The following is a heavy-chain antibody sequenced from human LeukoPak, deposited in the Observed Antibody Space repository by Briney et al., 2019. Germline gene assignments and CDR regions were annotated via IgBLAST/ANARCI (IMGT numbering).Heavy chain of an antibody. J-gene: IGHJ5*02. D-gene: IGHD4-11*01. CDR2: IYYSGST. CDR1: GGSISSSSYY. CDR3: ATVTTGAYNWFDP. V-gene: IGHV4-39*01. Sequence: SETLSLTCTVSGGSISSSSYYWGWIRQPPGKGLEWIGSIYYSGSTYYNPSLKSRVTVSVDTSKNQFSLKLSSVTAADTAVYYCATVTTGAYNWFDPWGQGTLVTVSS.